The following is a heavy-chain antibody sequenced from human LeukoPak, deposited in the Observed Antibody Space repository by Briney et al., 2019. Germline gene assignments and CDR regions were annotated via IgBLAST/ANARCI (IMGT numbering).Heavy chain of an antibody. CDR2: IRYDGSNK. D-gene: IGHD3-10*01. CDR3: AKEDHRGSDPPWFDP. CDR1: GFTFSSYG. Sequence: GGSLRLSCAASGFTFSSYGMHWVRQAPGKGLEWVAFIRYDGSNKYYADSVKGRFTISRDNSKNTLYLQMNSLRADDTAVYYCAKEDHRGSDPPWFDPWGQGTLVTVSS. J-gene: IGHJ5*02. V-gene: IGHV3-30*02.